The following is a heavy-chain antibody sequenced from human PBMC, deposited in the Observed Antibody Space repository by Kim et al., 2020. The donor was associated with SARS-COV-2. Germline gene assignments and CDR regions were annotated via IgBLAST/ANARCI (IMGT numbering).Heavy chain of an antibody. Sequence: SETLSLTCSVFGGSLSGYPWYWIRQSPGEGLDWIAFVYESEPTRYNSSLMGRVTMSRDTSKNELSLRVTSVTAADTAVYYCARRRGSSQNHYFDHRGR. CDR2: VYESEPT. CDR1: GGSLSGYP. J-gene: IGHJ2*01. V-gene: IGHV4-59*08. D-gene: IGHD3-9*01. CDR3: ARRRGSSQNHYFDH.